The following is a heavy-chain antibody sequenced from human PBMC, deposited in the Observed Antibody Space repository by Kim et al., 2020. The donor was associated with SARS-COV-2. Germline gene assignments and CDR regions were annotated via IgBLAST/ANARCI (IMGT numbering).Heavy chain of an antibody. D-gene: IGHD3-22*01. CDR2: ISSDGSNK. CDR3: ARDFDSSTYYYVPFDF. Sequence: GGSLRLSCAASGFTLSNYAMHWVRQAPGKGLEGVAVISSDGSNKYYAGSVKGRFTISRDNSKNTLYLQMNSLRAEDTAVYYCARDFDSSTYYYVPFDFWGQGILVTVSS. V-gene: IGHV3-30*04. J-gene: IGHJ4*02. CDR1: GFTLSNYA.